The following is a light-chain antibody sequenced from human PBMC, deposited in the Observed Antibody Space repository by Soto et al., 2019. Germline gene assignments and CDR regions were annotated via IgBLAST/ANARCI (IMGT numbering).Light chain of an antibody. Sequence: QSALTQPASVSGSPGQSNTISCTGTSSDVGSYNLVSWYQQHPGKAPKLMIYEGSKRPSGVSNRFSGSKSGNTASLTISGLQAEDEADYYCCSYAGSSTDVFGTGTKLTVL. J-gene: IGLJ1*01. CDR2: EGS. CDR3: CSYAGSSTDV. CDR1: SSDVGSYNL. V-gene: IGLV2-23*01.